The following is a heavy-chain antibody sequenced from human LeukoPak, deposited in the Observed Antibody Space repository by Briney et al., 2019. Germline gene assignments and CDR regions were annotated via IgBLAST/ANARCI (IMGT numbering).Heavy chain of an antibody. Sequence: ASVKVSCKASGYTFTNYYMHWVRQAPGQGLEWMGIINPSGGSTSYAQKFQGRVTMTRDTSTSTVYMELSSLRSEDTAVYYCARAATRGGEDYYYMDVWGKGTTVTVSS. J-gene: IGHJ6*03. CDR1: GYTFTNYY. CDR2: INPSGGST. V-gene: IGHV1-46*01. D-gene: IGHD6-25*01. CDR3: ARAATRGGEDYYYMDV.